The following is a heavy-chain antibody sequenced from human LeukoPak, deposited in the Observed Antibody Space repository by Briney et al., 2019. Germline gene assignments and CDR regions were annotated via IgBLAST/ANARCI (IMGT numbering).Heavy chain of an antibody. CDR2: ISYDGSNK. V-gene: IGHV3-30*18. Sequence: GRSLRLSCAASGFTFSSYAMHWVRQAPGKGVEWVALISYDGSNKYYADSVRGRFITSRDNSKNTLYLQMNSLRTEDTAVYYCAKVGDNWDFDYWGQGTLVTVSS. CDR3: AKVGDNWDFDY. D-gene: IGHD1-1*01. J-gene: IGHJ4*02. CDR1: GFTFSSYA.